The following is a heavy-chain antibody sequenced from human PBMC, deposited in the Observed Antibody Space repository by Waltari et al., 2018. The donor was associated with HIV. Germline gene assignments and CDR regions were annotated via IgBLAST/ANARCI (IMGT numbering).Heavy chain of an antibody. CDR1: GFTFISYA. V-gene: IGHV3-23*01. CDR2: MSGSGGST. D-gene: IGHD2-15*01. CDR3: ANDVCSGGSCYPRPM. J-gene: IGHJ4*02. Sequence: EVQLLESGGGLVQPGGSLRLSCAASGFTFISYAMSWVRQAPGKGLEWVAAMSGSGGSTYYADSVKCRCTISGDNAKNTLYLQMNSLRAEDTAVYYCANDVCSGGSCYPRPMWGQGTLVTVSS.